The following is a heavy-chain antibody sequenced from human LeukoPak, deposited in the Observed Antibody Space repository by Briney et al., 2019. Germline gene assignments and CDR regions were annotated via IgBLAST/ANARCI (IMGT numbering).Heavy chain of an antibody. D-gene: IGHD2-15*01. J-gene: IGHJ3*02. Sequence: NTSQTLSLTCAVSGGSISSGGYSWSWIRQPPGKGLEWIGYINHSGSTNYNPSLKSRVTISVDTSKNQFSLKLSSVTAADTAVYYCARGSSRWYCSGGLCRQAFDIWGQGTMVTVSS. CDR3: ARGSSRWYCSGGLCRQAFDI. CDR1: GGSISSGGYS. CDR2: INHSGST. V-gene: IGHV4-30-2*01.